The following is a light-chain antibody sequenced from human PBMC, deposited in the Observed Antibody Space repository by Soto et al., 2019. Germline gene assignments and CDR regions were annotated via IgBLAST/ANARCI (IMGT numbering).Light chain of an antibody. CDR1: QSVDSAF. Sequence: ESVLTQSPGSLSSSLGERATLACRARQSVDSAFFAWYQQKPGQPRRLLMYCASRMATGIPDRFSGSGSETDFTLTISRLEPEDFAVYYCQQYASSLTFGQEIKVEI. CDR2: CAS. V-gene: IGKV3-20*01. CDR3: QQYASSLT. J-gene: IGKJ1*01.